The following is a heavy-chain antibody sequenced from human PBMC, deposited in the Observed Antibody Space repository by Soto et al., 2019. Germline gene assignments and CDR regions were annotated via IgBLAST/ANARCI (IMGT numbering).Heavy chain of an antibody. CDR1: GFTFSSYS. Sequence: PGGSLRLSCAASGFTFSSYSMNWVRQAPGKGLEWVSYISSSSTIYYADSVKGRFTISRDNAKNSLYLQMNSLRDEDTAVYYCARDPEIPLLAGTDYYYYGMDVWGQGTTVTVSS. CDR2: ISSSSTI. V-gene: IGHV3-48*02. D-gene: IGHD2-15*01. J-gene: IGHJ6*02. CDR3: ARDPEIPLLAGTDYYYYGMDV.